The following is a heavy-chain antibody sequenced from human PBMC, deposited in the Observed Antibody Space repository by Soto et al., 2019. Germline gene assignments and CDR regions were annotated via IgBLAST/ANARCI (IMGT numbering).Heavy chain of an antibody. D-gene: IGHD2-21*01. V-gene: IGHV3-49*04. CDR2: IRSKAYGGTT. J-gene: IGHJ6*02. Sequence: PVGSLRLSCTASGFTFGDYAMSWVRQAPGKGLEWVGFIRSKAYGGTTEYAASVKGRFTISRDDSKSIAYLQMNSLKTEDTAVYYCTSCDPSKSLYYSYGMAVWGQGTTVTVSS. CDR3: TSCDPSKSLYYSYGMAV. CDR1: GFTFGDYA.